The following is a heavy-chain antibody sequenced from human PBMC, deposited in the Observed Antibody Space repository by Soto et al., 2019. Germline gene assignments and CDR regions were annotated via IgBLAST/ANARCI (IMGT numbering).Heavy chain of an antibody. CDR2: NSAYNGNT. Sequence: QVQLVQSGAEVKKPGASVKVSCKASGYTFSSYGISWVRQAPGQGLEWMGWNSAYNGNTNYAQKFQGRVTMTTDTSASTAYMEVRSTRADDNAVYYCARGGKDCTNSVCSFYDMDVWGQGITVTVS. CDR1: GYTFSSYG. J-gene: IGHJ6*02. CDR3: ARGGKDCTNSVCSFYDMDV. V-gene: IGHV1-18*01. D-gene: IGHD2-8*01.